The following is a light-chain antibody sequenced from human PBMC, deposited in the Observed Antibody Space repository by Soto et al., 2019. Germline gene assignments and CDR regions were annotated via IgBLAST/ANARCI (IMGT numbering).Light chain of an antibody. J-gene: IGKJ2*01. CDR1: YGISSS. V-gene: IGKV1-9*01. Sequence: DIQLTQSPSFLSASVEDRVTISCRASYGISSSLAWYQQEPGKPPKLLIYDSSTLQTGVPSRFTGSGSGRKFTHTISGLQFGDFATYFCQQLSHYPYTFGQGTKLEI. CDR3: QQLSHYPYT. CDR2: DSS.